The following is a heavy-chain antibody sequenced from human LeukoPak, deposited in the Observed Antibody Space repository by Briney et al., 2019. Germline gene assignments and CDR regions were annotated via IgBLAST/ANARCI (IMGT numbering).Heavy chain of an antibody. Sequence: ASVKVSCKASGYTFTSYGISCVRQAPGQGLEWMGWISAYNGNTNYAQKLQGRVTMTTDTSTSTAYMELRSLRSDDTAVYYCARASSSTRYYYYGMDVWGKGTTVTVSS. J-gene: IGHJ6*04. CDR1: GYTFTSYG. D-gene: IGHD6-13*01. CDR3: ARASSSTRYYYYGMDV. CDR2: ISAYNGNT. V-gene: IGHV1-18*04.